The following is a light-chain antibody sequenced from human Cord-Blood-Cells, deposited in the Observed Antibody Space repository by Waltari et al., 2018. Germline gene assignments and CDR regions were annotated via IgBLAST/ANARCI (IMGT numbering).Light chain of an antibody. CDR2: EVS. CDR1: SRDVGGYHY. Sequence: QSALTQPRPVSGSPGQSVTISCTGTSRDVGGYHYVSWYQQHPGKAPKLMIYEVSKRPSGVPDRFSGSKSGNTASLTISGLQAEDEADYYCCSYAGSYTLVFGGGTKLTVL. V-gene: IGLV2-11*01. J-gene: IGLJ3*02. CDR3: CSYAGSYTLV.